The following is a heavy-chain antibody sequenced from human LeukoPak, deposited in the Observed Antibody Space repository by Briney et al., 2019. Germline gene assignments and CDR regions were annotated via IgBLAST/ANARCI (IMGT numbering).Heavy chain of an antibody. CDR2: ISSSSSYI. CDR1: GFTFSSYS. J-gene: IGHJ3*02. V-gene: IGHV3-21*01. CDR3: AGTYYDFWSGYWYDI. D-gene: IGHD3-3*01. Sequence: GGSLRLSCAASGFTFSSYSMTWVRQAPGKGLEWVSSISSSSSYIYYADSVKGRFTISRDNAKNSLYLQMNSLRAEDTAMYYCAGTYYDFWSGYWYDIWGQGTMVTVSS.